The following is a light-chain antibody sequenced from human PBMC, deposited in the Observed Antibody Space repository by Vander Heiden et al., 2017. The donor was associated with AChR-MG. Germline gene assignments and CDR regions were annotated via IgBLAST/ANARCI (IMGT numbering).Light chain of an antibody. CDR1: QTISNY. V-gene: IGKV1-39*01. J-gene: IGKJ2*01. CDR2: GVS. CDR3: QQSDSTPLYT. Sequence: DLQMTQSPPSLSASVGDRVTITCRASQTISNYLNWYQQKQGKAPKLLISGVSSLQSGVPSRFSGSGSGTDFTLTISSLQPEDSATYYCQQSDSTPLYTFGQGTKLEI.